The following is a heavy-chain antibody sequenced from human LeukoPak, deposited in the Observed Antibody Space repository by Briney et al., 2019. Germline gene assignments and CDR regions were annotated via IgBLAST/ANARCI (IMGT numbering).Heavy chain of an antibody. CDR1: GGSVSSGSYY. D-gene: IGHD3-3*01. CDR3: ARDRPDFWSGPKYDAFDI. V-gene: IGHV4-61*01. J-gene: IGHJ3*02. Sequence: SETLSLTCTVSGGSVSSGSYYWSWIRQPPGKGLEWIGYIYYSGSTNYNPSLKSRVTISVDTSKNQFSLKLSSVTAADTAVYYCARDRPDFWSGPKYDAFDIWGQGTMVTVSS. CDR2: IYYSGST.